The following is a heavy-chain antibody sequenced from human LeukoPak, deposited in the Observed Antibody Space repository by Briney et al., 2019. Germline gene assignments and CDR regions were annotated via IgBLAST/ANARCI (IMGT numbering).Heavy chain of an antibody. CDR2: LTGNSVST. V-gene: IGHV3-23*01. J-gene: IGHJ4*02. Sequence: GGSLRLSCAASGLTFRNSAMRWVPQAPGRGLEWVSNLTGNSVSTYYADFVKGRFTISRDYSNNTLFLQMNSLSADDTAIYFCAKGRRDGYNYPFFDSWGQGAWVIVSS. CDR3: AKGRRDGYNYPFFDS. CDR1: GLTFRNSA. D-gene: IGHD5-24*01.